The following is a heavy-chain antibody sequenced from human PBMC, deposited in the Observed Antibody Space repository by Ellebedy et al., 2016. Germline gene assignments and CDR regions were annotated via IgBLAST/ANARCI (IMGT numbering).Heavy chain of an antibody. Sequence: SETLSLXXSVSGGSVSSADYFWTWIRHSPGKGLEWIGYIYSSGTTYYNPSLTSRVTISLDTSRNSFSLNLRSVTAADTAVYYCAREGGSESYYMAYWGHGTQVTVSS. CDR2: IYSSGTT. CDR1: GGSVSSADYF. D-gene: IGHD3-10*01. J-gene: IGHJ4*01. CDR3: AREGGSESYYMAY. V-gene: IGHV4-30-4*08.